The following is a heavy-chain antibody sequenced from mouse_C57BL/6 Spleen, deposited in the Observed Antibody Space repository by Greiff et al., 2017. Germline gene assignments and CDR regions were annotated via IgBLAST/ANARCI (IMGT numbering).Heavy chain of an antibody. J-gene: IGHJ2*01. Sequence: VQGVESGAELVRPGASVTLSCKASGYTFTDYEMHWVKQTPVHGLEWIGAIDPETGGTAYNQKFKGKAILTADKSSSTAYMELRSLTSEDSAVYYCTRLSRGNYPFDYWGQGTTLTVSS. CDR1: GYTFTDYE. CDR2: IDPETGGT. D-gene: IGHD2-1*01. V-gene: IGHV1-15*01. CDR3: TRLSRGNYPFDY.